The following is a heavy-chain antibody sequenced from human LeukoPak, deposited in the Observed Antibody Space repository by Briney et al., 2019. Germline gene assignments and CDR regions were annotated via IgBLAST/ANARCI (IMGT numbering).Heavy chain of an antibody. CDR1: GFTFDDYA. D-gene: IGHD5-12*01. V-gene: IGHV3-43*02. CDR3: AQDSPPGEYRGGFCDYSGMDV. Sequence: GGSLRLSCAASGFTFDDYAMRWVRQAPGKGLEWVPAISGDADSTYYADSVKGRFTISRDTRKNSLYLQMNSLRIEDTALYYCAQDSPPGEYRGGFCDYSGMDVWVQGTNVSVPS. CDR2: ISGDADST. J-gene: IGHJ6*02.